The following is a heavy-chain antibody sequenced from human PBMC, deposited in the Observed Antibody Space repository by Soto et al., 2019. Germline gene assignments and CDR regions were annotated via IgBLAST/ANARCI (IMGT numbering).Heavy chain of an antibody. J-gene: IGHJ4*02. CDR3: ARYLPYSSNFFDC. CDR1: GFSLSNAGMG. D-gene: IGHD6-13*01. Sequence: QVTLKESGPVLVKPTETLTLTCTVSGFSLSNAGMGVSWIRRPPGKALEWLAHIFSNDEKSYSTSLKRRLTISKDTSKSQVVLTMTNMDPVDTATFYCARYLPYSSNFFDCWGQGTLVTVSS. CDR2: IFSNDEK. V-gene: IGHV2-26*01.